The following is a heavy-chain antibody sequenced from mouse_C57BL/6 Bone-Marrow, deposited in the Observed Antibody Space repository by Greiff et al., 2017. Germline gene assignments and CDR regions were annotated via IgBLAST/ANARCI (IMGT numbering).Heavy chain of an antibody. CDR3: TREFGYYGSSYVYWYFDG. V-gene: IGHV1-5*01. Sequence: VQLQQSGTVLARPGASVKMSCKTSGYTFTSYWMHWVKQRPGQGLAWLGALYPGNSDTSYHHKFKGKAKLTAVPSASTADMELSSLTKEDAAVYYWTREFGYYGSSYVYWYFDGWGTGTTVTGAS. D-gene: IGHD1-1*01. CDR1: GYTFTSYW. J-gene: IGHJ1*03. CDR2: LYPGNSDT.